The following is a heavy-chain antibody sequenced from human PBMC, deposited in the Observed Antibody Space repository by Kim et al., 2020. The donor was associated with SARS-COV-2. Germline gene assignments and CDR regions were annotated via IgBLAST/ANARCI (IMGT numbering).Heavy chain of an antibody. V-gene: IGHV3-9*01. J-gene: IGHJ4*02. Sequence: GGSLRLSCAASGFTFDDYAMHWVRQAPGKGLEWVSGISWNSGSIGYADSVKGRFTISRDNAKNSLYLQMNSLRAEDTALYYCAKSRGSSGPFDYWGQGTL. CDR1: GFTFDDYA. CDR2: ISWNSGSI. D-gene: IGHD6-13*01. CDR3: AKSRGSSGPFDY.